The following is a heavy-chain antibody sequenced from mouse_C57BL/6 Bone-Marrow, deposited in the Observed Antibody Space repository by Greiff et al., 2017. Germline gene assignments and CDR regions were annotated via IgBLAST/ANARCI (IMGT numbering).Heavy chain of an antibody. CDR1: GYTFTSYW. CDR2: IYPGSGST. V-gene: IGHV1-55*01. Sequence: VQLQQPGAELVKPGASVKMSCKASGYTFTSYWITWVKQRPGQGLEWIGDIYPGSGSTNYNEKFKSKATLTVDTSSSTAYMQLSSLTSEDSAVYYCAREGYGSLYAMDYWGQGTSVTVSS. D-gene: IGHD1-1*01. CDR3: AREGYGSLYAMDY. J-gene: IGHJ4*01.